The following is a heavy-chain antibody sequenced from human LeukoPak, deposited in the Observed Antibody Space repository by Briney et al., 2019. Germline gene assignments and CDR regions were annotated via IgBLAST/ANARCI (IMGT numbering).Heavy chain of an antibody. Sequence: SETLSLTCAVYGGSFSGYYWSWIRQPPGKGLEWIGEINHSGSTYYNPSLKSRVTISVDTSKNQFSLKLSSVTAADTAVYYCARFPGGYYGSGGFDYWGQGTLVTVSS. J-gene: IGHJ4*02. D-gene: IGHD3-10*01. CDR1: GGSFSGYY. CDR3: ARFPGGYYGSGGFDY. CDR2: INHSGST. V-gene: IGHV4-34*01.